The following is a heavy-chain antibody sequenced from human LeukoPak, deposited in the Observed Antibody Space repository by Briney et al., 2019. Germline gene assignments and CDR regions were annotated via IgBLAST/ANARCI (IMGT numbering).Heavy chain of an antibody. CDR2: INHSGGT. J-gene: IGHJ5*02. CDR1: GGSFSGYY. Sequence: PSETLSLTCAASGGSFSGYYWNWIRQPPGKGLEWIGEINHSGGTTYNPSLKSRVTISVDTSKNQFSLKLSSVTAADTAVYYCASLHRGYSYGFPDWFDPWGQGTLVTVSS. D-gene: IGHD5-18*01. CDR3: ASLHRGYSYGFPDWFDP. V-gene: IGHV4-34*01.